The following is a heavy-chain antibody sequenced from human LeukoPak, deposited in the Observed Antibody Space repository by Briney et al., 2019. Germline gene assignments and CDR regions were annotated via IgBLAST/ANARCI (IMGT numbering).Heavy chain of an antibody. CDR3: ASADYDMAFDI. D-gene: IGHD3-9*01. CDR1: GGSISSGGYY. CDR2: IYYSGST. V-gene: IGHV4-31*03. J-gene: IGHJ3*02. Sequence: PSETLSLTCTVSGGSISSGGYYWSWIRQHPGKGLEWIGYIYYSGSTDYNPSLKSRFTMSVDTSKNQFSPKLSSVTAAGTAVYYCASADYDMAFDIWGQGTMVTVSS.